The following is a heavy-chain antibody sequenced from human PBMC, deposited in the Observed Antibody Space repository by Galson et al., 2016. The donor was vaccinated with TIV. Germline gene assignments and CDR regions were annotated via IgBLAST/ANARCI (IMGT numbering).Heavy chain of an antibody. D-gene: IGHD4-11*01. CDR1: GYSISTGYH. Sequence: ETLSLTCAVSGYSISTGYHWGWIRQPPGKGLEWIGSVYHTGNTYYNPSLKSRVAVSIATSRNQFSLKLSSVTAPDTAVYFCARVYSDYPGGAFDIWGQGTMVTVSS. CDR3: ARVYSDYPGGAFDI. J-gene: IGHJ3*02. CDR2: VYHTGNT. V-gene: IGHV4-38-2*01.